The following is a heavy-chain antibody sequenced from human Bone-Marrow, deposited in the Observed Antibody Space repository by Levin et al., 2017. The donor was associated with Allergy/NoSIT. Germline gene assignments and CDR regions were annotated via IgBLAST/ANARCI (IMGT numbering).Heavy chain of an antibody. CDR3: ARDRTRRESGYTYYYGMDV. D-gene: IGHD5-12*01. CDR2: IYYSGST. CDR1: GGSISSYY. J-gene: IGHJ6*02. Sequence: SCTVSGGSISSYYWSWIRQPPGKGLEWIGYIYYSGSTNYNPSLKSPVTISVDTSRNQFSLKLSSVTDADTAVYYCARDRTRRESGYTYYYGMDVWGQGTTVTVSS. V-gene: IGHV4-59*01.